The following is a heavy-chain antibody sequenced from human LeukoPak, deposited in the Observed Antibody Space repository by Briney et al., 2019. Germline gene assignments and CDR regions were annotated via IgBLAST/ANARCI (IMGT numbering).Heavy chain of an antibody. CDR2: FHYSGST. CDR1: GYSISSAYY. J-gene: IGHJ4*02. Sequence: PSETLSLTCTVSGYSISSAYYWGWIRQSPGKGLEWIGSFHYSGSTSYNPSLKSRVTISVDTSKNQFSLKLSSVTAADTAVYYCARDHLRRNDYWGQGTLVTVSS. CDR3: ARDHLRRNDY. V-gene: IGHV4-38-2*02.